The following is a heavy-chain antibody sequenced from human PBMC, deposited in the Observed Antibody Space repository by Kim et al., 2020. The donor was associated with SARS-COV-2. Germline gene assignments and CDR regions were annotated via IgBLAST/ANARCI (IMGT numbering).Heavy chain of an antibody. J-gene: IGHJ4*02. D-gene: IGHD3-3*01. Sequence: ASVKVSCKASGYTFTSYGISWVRQAPGQGLEWMGWISAYNGNTNYAQKLQGRVTMTTDTSTSTAYMELRSLRSDDTAVYYCARDNYPPADYDFWSGPYYFDYWGQGTLVTVSS. CDR3: ARDNYPPADYDFWSGPYYFDY. CDR2: ISAYNGNT. V-gene: IGHV1-18*01. CDR1: GYTFTSYG.